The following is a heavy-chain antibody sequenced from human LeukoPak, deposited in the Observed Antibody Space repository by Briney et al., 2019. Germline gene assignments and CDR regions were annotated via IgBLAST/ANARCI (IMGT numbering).Heavy chain of an antibody. CDR3: AKKLGSSPGDFFDY. V-gene: IGHV3-23*01. J-gene: IGHJ4*02. CDR2: INDNGGTT. Sequence: GGSLRLSCAASGFIFTNYAMSWVHQAPGKGLQWVSDINDNGGTTFYADSVKGRFTISRDKSKNTLYLQMNSLRADDSAVYFCAKKLGSSPGDFFDYWGQGTLVTVSS. D-gene: IGHD6-6*01. CDR1: GFIFTNYA.